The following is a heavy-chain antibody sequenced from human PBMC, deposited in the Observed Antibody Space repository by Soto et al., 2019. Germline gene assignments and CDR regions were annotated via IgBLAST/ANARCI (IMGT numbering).Heavy chain of an antibody. Sequence: PSETLSLTCTVSSGSISTYYWSWIRQPPGKGLEWIGYIYYTGSTNYNPSLKTRVAISLDTSKNQFSLNLSSVTAADTAVYYCAGALTWPYLASWGRGTLVPVPS. CDR1: SGSISTYY. J-gene: IGHJ5*02. V-gene: IGHV4-59*01. CDR3: AGALTWPYLAS. CDR2: IYYTGST. D-gene: IGHD7-27*01.